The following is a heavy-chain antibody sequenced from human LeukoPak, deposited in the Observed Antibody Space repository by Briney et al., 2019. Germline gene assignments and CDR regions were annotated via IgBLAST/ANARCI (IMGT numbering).Heavy chain of an antibody. D-gene: IGHD3-22*01. CDR3: AKDEKGYYHDTSGYPDAFDI. V-gene: IGHV1-3*01. CDR1: GYDFTSYA. Sequence: ASVKVSCKASGYDFTSYAMHWVRQAPGQRLEWMGWINAGNGNTKYSQKFQDRVTVTRDTSTSTAYMELSSLRSEDTAVYYCAKDEKGYYHDTSGYPDAFDIWGQGTMVTVSS. J-gene: IGHJ3*02. CDR2: INAGNGNT.